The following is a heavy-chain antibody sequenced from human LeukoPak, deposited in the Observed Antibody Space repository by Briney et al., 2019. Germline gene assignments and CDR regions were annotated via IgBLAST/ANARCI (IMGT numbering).Heavy chain of an antibody. CDR1: GGSISSSSYY. J-gene: IGHJ4*02. CDR2: IYYSGST. CDR3: ARENTVVPAAISYFDY. Sequence: SETLSLTCTVSGGSISSSSYYWGWIRQPPGKGLEWIGSIYYSGSTYYNPSLKSRVTISVDTSKNQFSLKLSSVTAADTAVYYCARENTVVPAAISYFDYWGQGTLVIVSS. D-gene: IGHD2-2*02. V-gene: IGHV4-39*07.